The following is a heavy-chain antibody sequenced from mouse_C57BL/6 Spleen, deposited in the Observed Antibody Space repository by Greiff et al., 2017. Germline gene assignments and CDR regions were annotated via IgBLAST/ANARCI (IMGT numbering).Heavy chain of an antibody. D-gene: IGHD1-1*01. Sequence: QVQLQQPGAELVRPGTSVKLSCKASGYTFTSYWMHWVKQRPGQGLEWIGVIDPSDSYTNYNQKFKGKATLTVDTSSSTAYMQLSSLTSEDSAVYYCARADYYGSSHYAMDYWGQGTSVTVSS. CDR3: ARADYYGSSHYAMDY. V-gene: IGHV1-59*01. J-gene: IGHJ4*01. CDR2: IDPSDSYT. CDR1: GYTFTSYW.